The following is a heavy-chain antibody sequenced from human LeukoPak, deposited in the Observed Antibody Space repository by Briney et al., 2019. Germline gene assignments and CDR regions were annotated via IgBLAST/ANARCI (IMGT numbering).Heavy chain of an antibody. CDR1: GSGFTSYW. CDR2: IFLGDSVT. V-gene: IGHV5-51*01. D-gene: IGHD3-16*01. CDR3: ARRLSFGGYDY. Sequence: AGASLQISCQGSGSGFTSYWIGWVRQLPGKGLEWMGIIFLGDSVTRYSPSFQGQVTLSADKSITTAYLQWSSLKASDTAMYYCARRLSFGGYDYWGQGTLVTVS. J-gene: IGHJ4*02.